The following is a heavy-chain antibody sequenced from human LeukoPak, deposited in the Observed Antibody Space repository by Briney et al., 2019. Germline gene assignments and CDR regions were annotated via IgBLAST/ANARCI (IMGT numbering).Heavy chain of an antibody. CDR2: IYYSGST. Sequence: SETLSLTCTVSGASISGYYWSWIRQPPGKGLEWIGYIYYSGSTNYNPSLKSRVTISVDTSKNQFSLKLSSAAAADTAVHYYARVRIAAAGIDYWGQGALVTVPS. J-gene: IGHJ4*02. D-gene: IGHD6-13*01. CDR3: ARVRIAAAGIDY. V-gene: IGHV4-59*01. CDR1: GASISGYY.